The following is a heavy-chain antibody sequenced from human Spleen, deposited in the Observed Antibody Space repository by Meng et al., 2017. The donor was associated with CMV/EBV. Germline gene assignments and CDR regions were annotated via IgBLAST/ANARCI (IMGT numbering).Heavy chain of an antibody. J-gene: IGHJ6*04. V-gene: IGHV3-23*01. CDR1: GFTFSDYY. Sequence: GGSLRLSCAASGFTFSDYYMSWIRQAPGKGLEWVSAISGSGGSTYYADSVKGRFTISRDNSKNTLYLQMNSLRAEDTAVYYCAKDQDIVVVPAAPPYYYYGMDVWGKGTTVTVSS. D-gene: IGHD2-2*01. CDR3: AKDQDIVVVPAAPPYYYYGMDV. CDR2: ISGSGGST.